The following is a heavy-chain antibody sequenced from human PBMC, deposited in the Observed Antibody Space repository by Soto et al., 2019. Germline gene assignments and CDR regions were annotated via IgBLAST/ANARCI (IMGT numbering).Heavy chain of an antibody. Sequence: GGSLRLSCEASGFTFNDYSMDWVRQAPEKGLEWVSSISSSGAYIYYAVSVKGRFAISRDNAKNVMYLQMDTLRAEDTAVYYCVRAGHVFDVHYYGMDLWGQGTTVTVSS. D-gene: IGHD3-10*01. CDR1: GFTFNDYS. V-gene: IGHV3-21*01. J-gene: IGHJ6*02. CDR3: VRAGHVFDVHYYGMDL. CDR2: ISSSGAYI.